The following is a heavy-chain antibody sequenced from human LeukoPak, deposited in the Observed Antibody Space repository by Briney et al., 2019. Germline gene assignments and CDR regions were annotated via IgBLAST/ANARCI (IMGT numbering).Heavy chain of an antibody. Sequence: GGSLRLSCAASGFTFSSYAMSWVRQAPGKGLEWVSGISGSGGSTYYTDSVKGRFTISRDNSKNTLYLQMNSLRAEDTAVYYCAKVGGFDFWSGYYYFDYWGQGTLVTVSS. CDR3: AKVGGFDFWSGYYYFDY. CDR1: GFTFSSYA. J-gene: IGHJ4*02. CDR2: ISGSGGST. V-gene: IGHV3-23*01. D-gene: IGHD3-3*01.